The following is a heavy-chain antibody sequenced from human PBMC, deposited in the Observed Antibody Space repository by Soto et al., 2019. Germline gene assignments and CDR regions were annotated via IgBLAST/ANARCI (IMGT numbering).Heavy chain of an antibody. V-gene: IGHV3-53*01. D-gene: IGHD6-13*01. CDR3: ARDSHLETGIAAPGLGGY. Sequence: EVQLVESGGGLIQPGGSLRLSCAASGFTVSSNYMSWVRQAPGKGLEWVSVIYSGGSTYYADSVKGRFTISRDNSKNTLYLQMNSLRAEDTAVYYCARDSHLETGIAAPGLGGYWGQGTLVTVSS. CDR2: IYSGGST. J-gene: IGHJ4*02. CDR1: GFTVSSNY.